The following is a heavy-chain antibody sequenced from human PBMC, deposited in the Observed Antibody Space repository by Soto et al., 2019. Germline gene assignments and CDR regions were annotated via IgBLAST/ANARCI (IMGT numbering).Heavy chain of an antibody. CDR3: AHRRLDYARGWGGGVFDF. V-gene: IGHV2-5*02. Sequence: QITLKESGPTLVNPTQTLTLTCTFSGFSLTTSGVGVGWIRQPPGKALEWLALIYWDDDKRYSPSLKNRLAITKDTPQNQVGLTKTNIGPVDNATYYRAHRRLDYARGWGGGVFDFWGQGTLVTASS. CDR1: GFSLTTSGVG. CDR2: IYWDDDK. D-gene: IGHD2-8*02. J-gene: IGHJ4*02.